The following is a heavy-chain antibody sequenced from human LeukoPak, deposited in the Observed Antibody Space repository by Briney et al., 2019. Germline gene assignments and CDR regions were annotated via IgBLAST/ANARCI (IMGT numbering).Heavy chain of an antibody. CDR2: ISYSGNT. CDR1: GGSISGYF. D-gene: IGHD6-19*01. V-gene: IGHV4-59*01. J-gene: IGHJ4*02. Sequence: PSETLSLTCTVSGGSISGYFWSWIRQSPGKGLEWIGYISYSGNTNYNPSLKSRVTISVDTSKNQFSLKLSSVTAADTAVYYCARVLTVASTALDPHFDYWGQGTLVTVSS. CDR3: ARVLTVASTALDPHFDY.